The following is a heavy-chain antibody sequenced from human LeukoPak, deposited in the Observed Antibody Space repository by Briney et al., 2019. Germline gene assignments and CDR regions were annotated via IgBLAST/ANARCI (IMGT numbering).Heavy chain of an antibody. CDR1: GFIFSTYN. CDR3: ARDVGASAPDAFDI. D-gene: IGHD1-26*01. Sequence: PGGSLRLSCAASGFIFSTYNMNWVRQAPGKGLEWVSSISSSSNYIYYADSVKGRFTISRDNAKNSLYLQMSSLRAEDTDVYYCARDVGASAPDAFDIWGQGTMVTVSS. CDR2: ISSSSNYI. V-gene: IGHV3-21*01. J-gene: IGHJ3*02.